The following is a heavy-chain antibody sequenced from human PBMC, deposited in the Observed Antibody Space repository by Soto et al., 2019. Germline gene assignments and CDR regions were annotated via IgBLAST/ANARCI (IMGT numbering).Heavy chain of an antibody. CDR1: GFTFSSYS. CDR2: ISSSSSTI. D-gene: IGHD2-2*01. CDR3: ARGGYCSSTSCPPDGMDV. V-gene: IGHV3-48*02. Sequence: EVQLVESGGGLVQPGGSLRLSCAASGFTFSSYSMNWVRQAPGKGLEWVSYISSSSSTIYYADSVKGRFTISRDNDKNSLYLQMNSLRDEDTAVYYCARGGYCSSTSCPPDGMDVWGQGTTVTVSS. J-gene: IGHJ6*02.